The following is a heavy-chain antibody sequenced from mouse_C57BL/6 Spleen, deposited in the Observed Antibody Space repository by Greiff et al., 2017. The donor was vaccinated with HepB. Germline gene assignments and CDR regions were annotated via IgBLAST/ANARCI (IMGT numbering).Heavy chain of an antibody. V-gene: IGHV5-9*04. D-gene: IGHD2-3*01. CDR3: ARRGDGYSSYWYFDV. Sequence: EVQRVESGGGLVKPGGSLKLSCAASGFTFSSYTMPWVRQTPEKRLEWVATISGGGGNTYYPDSVKGRFTISRDNAKNTLYLQLSRLRSEDTAVYYCARRGDGYSSYWYFDVWGTGTTVTVSS. J-gene: IGHJ1*03. CDR2: ISGGGGNT. CDR1: GFTFSSYT.